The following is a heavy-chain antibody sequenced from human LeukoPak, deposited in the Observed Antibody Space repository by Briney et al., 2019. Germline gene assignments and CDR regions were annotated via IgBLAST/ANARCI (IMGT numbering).Heavy chain of an antibody. Sequence: GGSLRLSCAASGFTFSSYWMHWVRQAPGKGLEWLSMFSISSTIYYADSVKGRFTISRDNAENSLYLQMNGLRAEDTAVYYCARGAGPYGDYRDYWGQGTLVTVSS. CDR2: FSISSTI. V-gene: IGHV3-48*01. D-gene: IGHD4-17*01. CDR1: GFTFSSYW. J-gene: IGHJ4*02. CDR3: ARGAGPYGDYRDY.